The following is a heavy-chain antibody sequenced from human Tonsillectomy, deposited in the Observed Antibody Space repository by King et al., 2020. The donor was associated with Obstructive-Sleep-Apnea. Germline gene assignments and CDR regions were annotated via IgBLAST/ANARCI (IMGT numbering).Heavy chain of an antibody. CDR3: ARGVPRSKLESGWAPFDI. Sequence: VQLQESGPGLVKPSETLSLTCTVSDGSISNYYWTWIRQPPGKGLEWIGYIYYSVSTNCNPSLKSRVTVSVDTSKNQLSLNLTSVTAADTAVYYCARGVPRSKLESGWAPFDIWGQGTMVTVSS. V-gene: IGHV4-59*01. CDR1: DGSISNYY. D-gene: IGHD6-19*01. J-gene: IGHJ3*02. CDR2: IYYSVST.